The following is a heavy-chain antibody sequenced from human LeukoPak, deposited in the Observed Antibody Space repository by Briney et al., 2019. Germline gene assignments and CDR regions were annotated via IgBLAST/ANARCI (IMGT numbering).Heavy chain of an antibody. D-gene: IGHD3-22*01. CDR3: ARESGSSGYYYGEFDY. V-gene: IGHV1-2*06. Sequence: GASVKVSCKASGYTFTGYYMHWVRQPPGQGLEWMGRINPNSGGTNYAQKFQGRVTMTRDTSISTAYMELSRLTSDDTAVYYCARESGSSGYYYGEFDYWGQGTLVTVSS. CDR2: INPNSGGT. J-gene: IGHJ4*02. CDR1: GYTFTGYY.